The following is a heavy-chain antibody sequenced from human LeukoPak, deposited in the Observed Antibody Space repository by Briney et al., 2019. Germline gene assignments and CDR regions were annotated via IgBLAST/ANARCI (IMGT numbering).Heavy chain of an antibody. CDR1: GGTFSSYA. CDR2: IIPIFGTA. CDR3: ARWGEDYYDSSGYYHD. Sequence: SVKVSCKASGGTFSSYAISWVRQAPGQGLEWMGGIIPIFGTANYAQKFQGRVTITADKSTSTAYMELNSLRSEDTAVYYCARWGEDYYDSSGYYHDWGQGTLVTVSS. V-gene: IGHV1-69*06. J-gene: IGHJ4*02. D-gene: IGHD3-22*01.